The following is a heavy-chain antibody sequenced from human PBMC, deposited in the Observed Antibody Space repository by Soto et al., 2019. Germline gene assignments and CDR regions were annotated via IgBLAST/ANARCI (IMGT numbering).Heavy chain of an antibody. D-gene: IGHD1-26*01. CDR2: INAGNGNT. CDR3: ARVGSLYWYFDL. CDR1: GYTFTSYA. Sequence: QVQLVQSGAEVKKPGASVKVSCKASGYTFTSYAMHWVRQAPGQRLEWMGWINAGNGNTKYSQKFQGRVTITRDTSASTAYMELSSLRSADTAVDYCARVGSLYWYFDLWGRCTLVTVAS. J-gene: IGHJ2*01. V-gene: IGHV1-3*01.